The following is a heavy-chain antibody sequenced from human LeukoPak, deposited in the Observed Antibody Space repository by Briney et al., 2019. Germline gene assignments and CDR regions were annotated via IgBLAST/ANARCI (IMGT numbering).Heavy chain of an antibody. CDR2: IYYSGST. CDR1: GGSISSSSYY. Sequence: NASETLSLTCTVSGGSISSSSYYWGWIRQPPGKGLEWIGSIYYSGSTYYNPSLKSRVTISVDTSKNQFSLKLSSVTAADTAVYYCARRPADTPYDYWGQGTLVTVSS. CDR3: ARRPADTPYDY. V-gene: IGHV4-39*01. J-gene: IGHJ4*02. D-gene: IGHD2-2*02.